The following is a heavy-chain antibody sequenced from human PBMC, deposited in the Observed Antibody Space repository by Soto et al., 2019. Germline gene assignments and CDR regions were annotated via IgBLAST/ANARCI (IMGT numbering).Heavy chain of an antibody. D-gene: IGHD6-6*01. J-gene: IGHJ4*02. Sequence: GGSLRLSCAASGFTFSSYAMHWVRQAPGKGLEWVAVISYDGSNKYYADSVKGRFTISRDNSKNTLYLQMNSLRAEDTAVYYCARDHGYSSSSGQPRFLGKLPTGPFDYWGQGTLVTVSS. CDR1: GFTFSSYA. CDR3: ARDHGYSSSSGQPRFLGKLPTGPFDY. CDR2: ISYDGSNK. V-gene: IGHV3-30-3*01.